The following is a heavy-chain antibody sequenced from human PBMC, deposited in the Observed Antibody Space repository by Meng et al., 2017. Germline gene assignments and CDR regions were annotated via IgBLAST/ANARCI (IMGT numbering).Heavy chain of an antibody. CDR2: INQGGSEK. V-gene: IGHV3-7*01. J-gene: IGHJ4*02. CDR3: ARAISSDY. CDR1: GFTFINYW. Sequence: VQLGGSWGVVVQAGGSLGLSFAASGFTFINYWMSWFRQAPGKGLEWVANINQGGSEKWYVDSVKGRFTISRDNAKNSLYLQMSSLRAEDTAVYYCARAISSDYWGQGTLVTVSS.